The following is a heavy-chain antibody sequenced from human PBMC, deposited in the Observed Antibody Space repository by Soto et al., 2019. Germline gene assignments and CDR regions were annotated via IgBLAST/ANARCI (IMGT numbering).Heavy chain of an antibody. D-gene: IGHD3-10*01. CDR3: ASRRAGKVLYYYYGMDV. CDR1: GGSFSGYY. J-gene: IGHJ6*02. Sequence: PSETLSLTCAVYGGSFSGYYWSWIRQPPGKGLEWIGEINHSGSTNYNPSLKSRVTISVDTSKNQFSLKLSSVTAADTAVYYCASRRAGKVLYYYYGMDVWGQGTTVTVSS. CDR2: INHSGST. V-gene: IGHV4-34*01.